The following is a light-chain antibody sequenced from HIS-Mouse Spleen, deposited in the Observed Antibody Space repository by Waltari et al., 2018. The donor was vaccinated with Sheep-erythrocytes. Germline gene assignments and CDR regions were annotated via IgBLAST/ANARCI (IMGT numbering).Light chain of an antibody. CDR1: KNY. V-gene: IGKV4-1*01. J-gene: IGKJ4*01. CDR2: WAS. Sequence: DIVMTQSPDSLAVSLGERATINNKNYLAWYQQKPGQPPKLLIYWASTRESGVPDRFSGSGSGTDFTLTISSLQAEDVAVYYCQQYYSTPLTVGGGTKVEIK. CDR3: QQYYSTPLT.